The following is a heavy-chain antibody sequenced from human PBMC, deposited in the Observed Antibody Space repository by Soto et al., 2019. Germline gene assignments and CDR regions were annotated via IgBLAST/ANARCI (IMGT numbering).Heavy chain of an antibody. CDR1: VFTFISYS. J-gene: IGHJ3*02. CDR3: ARDASLRLGIGAFDI. V-gene: IGHV3-21*01. CDR2: ISSSSSYI. Sequence: PGWSLRLSCASSVFTFISYSMNWVRQAPGKGLEWVSSISSSSSYIYYADSVKGRFTISRDNAKNSLYLQMNSLRAGDTAVYYCARDASLRLGIGAFDIWGQGTMVTVSS. D-gene: IGHD3-16*01.